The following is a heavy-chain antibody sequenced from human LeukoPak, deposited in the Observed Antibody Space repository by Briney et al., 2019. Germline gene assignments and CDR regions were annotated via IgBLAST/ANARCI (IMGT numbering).Heavy chain of an antibody. CDR1: GYTFTSYG. CDR3: ATHFIAVSNYYGMDV. Sequence: GASEKVSCKASGYTFTSYGISWVRQAPGQGLEWMGWISTDSGDTTYAHNLQGRVTMTTDTFTSTAYMELRSLRSDDTAVYYCATHFIAVSNYYGMDVWGQGTTVTVSS. D-gene: IGHD6-19*01. V-gene: IGHV1-18*01. J-gene: IGHJ6*02. CDR2: ISTDSGDT.